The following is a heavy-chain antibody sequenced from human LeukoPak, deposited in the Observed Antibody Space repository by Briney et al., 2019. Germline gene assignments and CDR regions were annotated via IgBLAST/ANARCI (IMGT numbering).Heavy chain of an antibody. CDR1: GGSISSYD. CDR2: IDYSGST. Sequence: PAETLCLTCAVSGGSISSYDWSWIRQPPGKGLEWVWDIDYSGSTSYNASLKSRVTISVDTSKNQFSLKLSSVTAADTAVYYCARLGRSSFFWREGNWFDPWGQGTLVTVSS. D-gene: IGHD6-6*01. CDR3: ARLGRSSFFWREGNWFDP. J-gene: IGHJ5*02. V-gene: IGHV4-59*08.